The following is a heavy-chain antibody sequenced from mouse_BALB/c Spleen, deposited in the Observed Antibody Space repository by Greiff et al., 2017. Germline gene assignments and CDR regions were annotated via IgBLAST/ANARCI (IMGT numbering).Heavy chain of an antibody. CDR1: GYAFSSYW. D-gene: IGHD4-1*01. V-gene: IGHV1-80*01. J-gene: IGHJ2*01. CDR2: IYPGDGDT. Sequence: VQLQHSGAELVRPGSSVKISCKASGYAFSSYWMNWVKQRPGQGLEWIGQIYPGDGDTNYNGKFKGKATLTADKSSSTAYMQLSSLTSEDSAVYFCASWDEDYFDYWGQGTTLTVSS. CDR3: ASWDEDYFDY.